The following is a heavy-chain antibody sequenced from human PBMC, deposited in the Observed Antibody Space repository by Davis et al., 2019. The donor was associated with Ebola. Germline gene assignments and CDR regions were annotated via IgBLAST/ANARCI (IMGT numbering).Heavy chain of an antibody. CDR3: ARRSGYYLPFDY. Sequence: SVKVSCKASGGTFSSYAISWVRQAPGQGLEWLGGIIPIFGTANYAQKFQGRVTITADESTSTAYMELSSLRSEDTAVYYCARRSGYYLPFDYWGQGTLVTVSS. V-gene: IGHV1-69*13. CDR1: GGTFSSYA. J-gene: IGHJ4*02. CDR2: IIPIFGTA. D-gene: IGHD3-22*01.